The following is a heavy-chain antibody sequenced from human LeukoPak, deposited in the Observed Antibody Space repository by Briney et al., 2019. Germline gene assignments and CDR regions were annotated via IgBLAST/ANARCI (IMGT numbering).Heavy chain of an antibody. J-gene: IGHJ4*02. CDR1: GGSFSSSSYY. Sequence: SETLSLTCTVSGGSFSSSSYYWVWIRQPPGKGLEWIGTIYYIGNTYYNPSLKSRVSISVDTSKNQFSLKLRSVTAADTAVYYCARQAVAGNGFDYWGQGTLVTVSS. D-gene: IGHD6-19*01. CDR2: IYYIGNT. CDR3: ARQAVAGNGFDY. V-gene: IGHV4-39*01.